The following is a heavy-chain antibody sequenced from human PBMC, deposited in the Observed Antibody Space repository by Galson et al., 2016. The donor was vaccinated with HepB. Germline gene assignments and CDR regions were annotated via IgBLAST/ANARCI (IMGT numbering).Heavy chain of an antibody. CDR2: VSTRGNYI. CDR3: ARSDVWYAGGGDY. Sequence: SLRLSCAASGFTFDRHSMSWVRQAPGKGLEWVSFVSTRGNYIYYADSVQGRFTISRDNAKNSLYLQMENLRADDTAVYYCARSDVWYAGGGDYWGQGTLVTVSS. V-gene: IGHV3-21*01. J-gene: IGHJ4*02. CDR1: GFTFDRHS. D-gene: IGHD2-15*01.